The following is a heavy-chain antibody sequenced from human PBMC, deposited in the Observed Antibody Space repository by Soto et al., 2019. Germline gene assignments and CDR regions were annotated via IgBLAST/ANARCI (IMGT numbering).Heavy chain of an antibody. Sequence: ASVKVSCKASGYTFTSSGISWVRQAPGQGLEWMGWISAYNGNTNYAQKLQGRVTMTTDTSTSTAYMELRSLRSDDTAVYYCARGRYCSSTSCYARGYYYYYYMDVWGKGTTVTVSS. J-gene: IGHJ6*03. CDR2: ISAYNGNT. CDR1: GYTFTSSG. V-gene: IGHV1-18*01. D-gene: IGHD2-2*01. CDR3: ARGRYCSSTSCYARGYYYYYYMDV.